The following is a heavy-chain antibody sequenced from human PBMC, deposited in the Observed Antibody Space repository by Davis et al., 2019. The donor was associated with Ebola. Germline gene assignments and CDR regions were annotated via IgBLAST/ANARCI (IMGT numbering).Heavy chain of an antibody. CDR3: ARLAVTTAFDI. J-gene: IGHJ3*02. CDR1: GGSFSGYY. V-gene: IGHV4-34*01. Sequence: SETLSLTCAVYGGSFSGYYWSWIRQPPGKGLEWIGEINHSGSTNYNPSLKSRVTISVDTSKNQFSLKLSSVTAADTAVYYCARLAVTTAFDIWGQGTMVTVSS. D-gene: IGHD4-11*01. CDR2: INHSGST.